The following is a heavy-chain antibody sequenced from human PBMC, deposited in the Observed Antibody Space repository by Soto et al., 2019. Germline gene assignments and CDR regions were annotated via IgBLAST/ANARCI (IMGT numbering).Heavy chain of an antibody. CDR1: GFTFKNYD. CDR2: ISGRGGVT. J-gene: IGHJ4*02. CDR3: AKHRQFRSYYESAGHYDN. Sequence: EVELLESGGGLVQPGGSLRLSCVASGFTFKNYDMRWIRQAPGKGLEWVSGISGRGGVTYYAVSVKGRFTISRDNSKNPLYLQMNSLRAEDTAIYYCAKHRQFRSYYESAGHYDNWGQGTLVTVSS. V-gene: IGHV3-23*01. D-gene: IGHD3-10*01.